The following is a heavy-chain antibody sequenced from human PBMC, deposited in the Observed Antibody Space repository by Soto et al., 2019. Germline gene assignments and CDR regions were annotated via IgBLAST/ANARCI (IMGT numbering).Heavy chain of an antibody. CDR3: VKAFKAYTVTTYFAH. Sequence: HLVESGGGLVQPGRSLRLSCVASGLSIDDSAMHWVRQVPGKGLEWVSGISWNSGRIGYADSVKGRFTISRDNAKRSLYLQMDSLRPEDTALYYCVKAFKAYTVTTYFAHWGRGALVTVYS. V-gene: IGHV3-9*01. D-gene: IGHD4-17*01. CDR1: GLSIDDSA. J-gene: IGHJ4*01. CDR2: ISWNSGRI.